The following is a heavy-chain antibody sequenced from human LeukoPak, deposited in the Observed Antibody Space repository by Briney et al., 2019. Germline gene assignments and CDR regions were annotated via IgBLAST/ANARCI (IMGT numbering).Heavy chain of an antibody. CDR1: GGSISSSSYY. V-gene: IGHV4-39*01. CDR2: IYYTGST. D-gene: IGHD2-15*01. Sequence: SEALSLTCTVSGGSISSSSYYWGWIRQPPGKGLEWIGSIYYTGSTYYNPSLESRVTISMDTSTHQFSLKVTSVTAADTAVYYCARHVVGGTCYSALNIWGQGTMVTVSS. J-gene: IGHJ3*02. CDR3: ARHVVGGTCYSALNI.